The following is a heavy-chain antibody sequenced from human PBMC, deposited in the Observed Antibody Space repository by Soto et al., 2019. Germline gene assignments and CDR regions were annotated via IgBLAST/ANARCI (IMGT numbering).Heavy chain of an antibody. Sequence: EVQLVESGGGLVQPGGSLRLSCVASGIPVSSNYMTWVRQAPGKGLGWVSVLHSGGDTYYANSVKGRITNSRHDSTNTQYLRMSILTADDTAVYYCAREDLEDSARRMDDGGQGAPVTVSS. CDR3: AREDLEDSARRMDD. CDR1: GIPVSSNY. V-gene: IGHV3-53*04. CDR2: LHSGGDT. J-gene: IGHJ6*02.